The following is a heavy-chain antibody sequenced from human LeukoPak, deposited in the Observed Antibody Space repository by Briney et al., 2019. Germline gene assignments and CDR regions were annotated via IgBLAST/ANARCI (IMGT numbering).Heavy chain of an antibody. CDR1: GFTFSSYG. CDR2: ISYDGSNK. J-gene: IGHJ4*02. D-gene: IGHD2-21*02. CDR3: ARERTLVVTATGHFDY. V-gene: IGHV3-30*03. Sequence: GRSLRLSCAASGFTFSSYGMHWVRQAPGKGLEWVAVISYDGSNKYYADSVKGRFTISRDNSKNTLYLQMNSLRAEDTAVYYCARERTLVVTATGHFDYWGQGTLVTVSS.